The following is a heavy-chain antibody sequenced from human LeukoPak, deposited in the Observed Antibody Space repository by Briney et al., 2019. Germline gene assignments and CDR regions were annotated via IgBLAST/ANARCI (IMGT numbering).Heavy chain of an antibody. D-gene: IGHD2-15*01. V-gene: IGHV3-23*01. CDR1: GFTFSSYA. Sequence: GGSLRLSCAASGFTFSSYAMSWVRQAPGKGLEWVSAISGSGGSTYYADSVKGRFTISRDNSKNTLYLQMSSLRAEDTAVYYCAKAAKYCSGGSCAPGWFDPWGQGTLVTVSS. CDR2: ISGSGGST. CDR3: AKAAKYCSGGSCAPGWFDP. J-gene: IGHJ5*02.